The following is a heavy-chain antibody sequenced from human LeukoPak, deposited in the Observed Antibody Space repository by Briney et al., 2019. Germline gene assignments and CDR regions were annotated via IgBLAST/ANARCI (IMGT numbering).Heavy chain of an antibody. J-gene: IGHJ6*03. Sequence: SQTLSLTCTVSGGSISSGGYYWSWIRQPPGKGLEWIGYIYHSGSTYYNPSLKSRVTISVDTSKNQFSLKLSSVTAADTAVYYCARVYDSSGMDYYYYYMDVWGKGTTVTVSS. CDR2: IYHSGST. CDR1: GGSISSGGYY. CDR3: ARVYDSSGMDYYYYYMDV. V-gene: IGHV4-30-2*01. D-gene: IGHD3-22*01.